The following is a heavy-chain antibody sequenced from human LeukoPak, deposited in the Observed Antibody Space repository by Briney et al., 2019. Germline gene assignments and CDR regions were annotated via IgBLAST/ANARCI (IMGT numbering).Heavy chain of an antibody. V-gene: IGHV3-21*01. Sequence: GGSLRLSCAASGFTFSSYSMNWVRQAPGKGLEWVASISSSSSYIYYADSVKGRFTISRDNAKNSLYLQMNSPRAEDTAVYYCARAEGYYYSSGYYYSFDYWRQRTLVTVSS. D-gene: IGHD3-22*01. J-gene: IGHJ4*02. CDR1: GFTFSSYS. CDR3: ARAEGYYYSSGYYYSFDY. CDR2: ISSSSSYI.